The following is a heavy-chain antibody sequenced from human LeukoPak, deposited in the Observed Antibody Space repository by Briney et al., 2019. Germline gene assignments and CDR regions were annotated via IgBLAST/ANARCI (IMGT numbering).Heavy chain of an antibody. V-gene: IGHV1-69*06. CDR1: GGTFSSYA. Sequence: SVKVSCKASGGTFSSYAISWVRQAPGQGLEWMGGIIPIFGTANYAQKFQGRVTITADKSTSTAYMELSSLRSEDTAVYYCARGHGSGSYYDTPYYYYYYMDVWGKGTTVTISS. D-gene: IGHD3-10*01. CDR3: ARGHGSGSYYDTPYYYYYYMDV. J-gene: IGHJ6*03. CDR2: IIPIFGTA.